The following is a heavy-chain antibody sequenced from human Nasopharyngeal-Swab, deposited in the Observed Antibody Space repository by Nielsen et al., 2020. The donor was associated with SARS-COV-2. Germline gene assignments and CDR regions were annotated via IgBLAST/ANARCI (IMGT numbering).Heavy chain of an antibody. CDR2: IWYDGSNK. CDR3: ARDGCSSTSCSYGMDV. D-gene: IGHD2-2*01. J-gene: IGHJ6*02. CDR1: GFTFSSYG. Sequence: GGSLRLSCAASGFTFSSYGMHWVRQAPGKGLEWVAVIWYDGSNKYYADFVKGRFTISRDNSKNTLYLQMNSLRAEDTAVYYCARDGCSSTSCSYGMDVWGQGTTVTVSS. V-gene: IGHV3-33*01.